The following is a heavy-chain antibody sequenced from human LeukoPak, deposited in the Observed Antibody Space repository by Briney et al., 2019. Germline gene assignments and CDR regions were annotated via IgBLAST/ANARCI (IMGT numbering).Heavy chain of an antibody. CDR1: GYSFTSYW. CDR3: ASNYDSSGYYRRAFDI. CDR2: IYPGDSGT. D-gene: IGHD3-22*01. J-gene: IGHJ3*02. Sequence: GESLKISCKGSGYSFTSYWIGWVRQMPGKGLEWMGIIYPGDSGTRYSPSFQGQVTISADKSISTAYLQWSSLKASDTAMYYCASNYDSSGYYRRAFDIWGQGTVVTVSS. V-gene: IGHV5-51*01.